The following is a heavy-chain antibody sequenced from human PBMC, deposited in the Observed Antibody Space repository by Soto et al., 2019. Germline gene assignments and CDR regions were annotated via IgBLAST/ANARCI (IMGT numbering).Heavy chain of an antibody. CDR3: AGGGVRGVITRTRDYYGMDV. J-gene: IGHJ6*02. CDR2: IYPGDSDT. D-gene: IGHD3-10*01. V-gene: IGHV5-51*01. CDR1: GYSFTSYW. Sequence: GESLKISCKGSGYSFTSYWIGWVRQMPGKGLEWMGIIYPGDSDTRYSPSFQGQVTISADKSISTAYLQWSSLKASDTAMYYCAGGGVRGVITRTRDYYGMDVWGQGATVTVS.